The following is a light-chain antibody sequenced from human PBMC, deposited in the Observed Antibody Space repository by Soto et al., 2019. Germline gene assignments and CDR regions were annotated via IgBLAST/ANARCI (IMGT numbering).Light chain of an antibody. Sequence: DIQMTQSPYSLSASVGDRVTITCRASQSISSYLNWYQKKPGKAPKLLIYAASSLQSGVPSRFSGSGSGTVFTLTISSLQPEDFATYYCQQSYSTPYTFGQGTKLDIK. CDR1: QSISSY. CDR3: QQSYSTPYT. J-gene: IGKJ2*01. V-gene: IGKV1-39*01. CDR2: AAS.